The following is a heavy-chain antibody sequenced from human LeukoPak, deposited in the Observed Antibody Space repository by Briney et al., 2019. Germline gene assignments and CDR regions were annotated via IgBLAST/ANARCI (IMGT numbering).Heavy chain of an antibody. V-gene: IGHV1-2*02. J-gene: IGHJ4*02. D-gene: IGHD1-26*01. CDR2: INPNSGGT. CDR3: ARVWGVSFSGSYYFDY. CDR1: GYTFTGYY. Sequence: GASVKVSCKASGYTFTGYYMHWVRQAPGQGLEWMGWINPNSGGTNYAQKFQGRVTMTRDTSISTAYMELSRLRPDDTAVYYCARVWGVSFSGSYYFDYWGQGTLVTVSS.